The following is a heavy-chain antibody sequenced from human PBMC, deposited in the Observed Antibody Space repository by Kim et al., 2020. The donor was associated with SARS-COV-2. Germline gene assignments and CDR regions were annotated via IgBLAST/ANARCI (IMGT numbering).Heavy chain of an antibody. CDR3: VKCDSDSSGYYTDAFDI. J-gene: IGHJ3*02. CDR2: IYFRGST. Sequence: SETLSLTCTVSGGSISSSYYYWGWIRQPPGKGLEWIGNIYFRGSTYYNPSLKSRVTISVDTSKNQFSLNLSSVTAADTAVYYCVKCDSDSSGYYTDAFDIWGQGTMVTVSS. D-gene: IGHD3-22*01. CDR1: GGSISSSYYY. V-gene: IGHV4-39*01.